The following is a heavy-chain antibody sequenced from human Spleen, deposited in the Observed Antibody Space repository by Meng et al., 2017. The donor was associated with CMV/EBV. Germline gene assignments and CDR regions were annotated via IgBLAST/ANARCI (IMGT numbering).Heavy chain of an antibody. V-gene: IGHV3-21*06. CDR1: GFIFSSYE. CDR3: ARDFVVGGLDY. J-gene: IGHJ4*02. CDR2: VSSSGTYI. D-gene: IGHD1-26*01. Sequence: GESLKISCAASGFIFSSYEMNWVRQAPGKALEWVSSVSSSGTYISYADSVKGRFTVSRDIGKVSVYLQMNSLRVEDTAVYYCARDFVVGGLDYWGQGTLVTVSS.